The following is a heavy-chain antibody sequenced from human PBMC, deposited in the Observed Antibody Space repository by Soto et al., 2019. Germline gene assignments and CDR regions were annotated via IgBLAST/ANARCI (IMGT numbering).Heavy chain of an antibody. CDR1: GYSFSSYW. CDR2: IYPGDSNT. CDR3: ARQAYHYDTYSFGY. V-gene: IGHV5-51*01. Sequence: PGESLKISCKGSGYSFSSYWIGWVRQMPGKGLEWMGTIYPGDSNTRYSPSFQGQVTLSADKSIFTAYLQWSSLKASDTAIYYCARQAYHYDTYSFGYWGQGTLVTVSS. D-gene: IGHD3-22*01. J-gene: IGHJ4*02.